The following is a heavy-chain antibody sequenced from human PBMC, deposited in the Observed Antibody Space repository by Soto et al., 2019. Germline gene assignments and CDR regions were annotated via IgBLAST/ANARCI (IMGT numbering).Heavy chain of an antibody. J-gene: IGHJ5*02. CDR1: SGSISSSNW. CDR2: IYHSGIT. D-gene: IGHD3-10*01. CDR3: ARCLLWFGGGWFDP. V-gene: IGHV4-4*02. Sequence: QVQLQESGPGLVKPSGTLSLTCAVSSGSISSSNWWSWVRQPPGKGLEWIGEIYHSGITNYNPSLESRVTIAVDKSKNQFSLKLSSVTAADTAVYYCARCLLWFGGGWFDPWGQGTLVTVSS.